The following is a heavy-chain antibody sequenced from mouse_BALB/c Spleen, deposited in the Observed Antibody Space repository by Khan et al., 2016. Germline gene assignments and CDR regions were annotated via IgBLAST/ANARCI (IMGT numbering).Heavy chain of an antibody. CDR2: ISYSGST. Sequence: EVQFQESGPGLVKPSQSLSLTCTVTGYSITSGYGWNWIRQFPGNKLEWMGYISYSGSTNYNPSLKSRISITRDTAKNQFFLQLNSVTTEDTATYYCARTARIKYWGQGTTLTVSS. V-gene: IGHV3-2*02. J-gene: IGHJ2*01. CDR3: ARTARIKY. D-gene: IGHD1-2*01. CDR1: GYSITSGYG.